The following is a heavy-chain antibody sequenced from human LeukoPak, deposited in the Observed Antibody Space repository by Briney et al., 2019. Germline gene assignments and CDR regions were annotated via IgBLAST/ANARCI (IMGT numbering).Heavy chain of an antibody. J-gene: IGHJ4*02. CDR3: ARDSGDVVVVADNLDY. CDR2: ISYDGSNK. Sequence: PSETLSLTCTVSGGSISSYYWSWVRQAPGKGLEWVAVISYDGSNKYYADSVKGRFTISRDNSKNTLYLQMNSLRAEDTAVYYCARDSGDVVVVADNLDYWGQGTLVTVSS. D-gene: IGHD2-15*01. V-gene: IGHV3-30*03. CDR1: GGSISSYY.